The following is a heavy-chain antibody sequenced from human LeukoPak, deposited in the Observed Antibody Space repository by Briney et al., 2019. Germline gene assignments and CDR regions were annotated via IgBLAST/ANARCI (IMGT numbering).Heavy chain of an antibody. CDR2: ISYDGSNK. D-gene: IGHD2-15*01. J-gene: IGHJ4*02. Sequence: GGSLRLSCAASGFTFSSYAMHWVRQAPGKGLEWVAVISYDGSNKYYADSVKGRFTISRDNSKNTLYLQMNSLRAEDTAVYYCARDLHCSGGSCYSGDYWGQGTLVTVSS. CDR1: GFTFSSYA. CDR3: ARDLHCSGGSCYSGDY. V-gene: IGHV3-30*14.